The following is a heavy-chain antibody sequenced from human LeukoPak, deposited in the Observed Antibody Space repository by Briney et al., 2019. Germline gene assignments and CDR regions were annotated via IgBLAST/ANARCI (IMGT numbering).Heavy chain of an antibody. D-gene: IGHD3-22*01. J-gene: IGHJ6*03. Sequence: SETLSLTCTVSGGSINSYWSWIRQPAGKGLEWIGRISGSGTITYNPALQSRLSISIDTSKNQFSLKLMSVTAADTAVYYCARARPYYYDSSGYYYSPYYMDVWGKGTTVTVSS. CDR1: GGSINSY. CDR3: ARARPYYYDSSGYYYSPYYMDV. CDR2: ISGSGTI. V-gene: IGHV4-4*07.